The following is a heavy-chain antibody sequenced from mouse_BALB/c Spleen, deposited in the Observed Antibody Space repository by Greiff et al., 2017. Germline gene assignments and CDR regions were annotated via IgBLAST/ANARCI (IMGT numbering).Heavy chain of an antibody. V-gene: IGHV5-9-4*01. Sequence: EVKLMESGGGLVKPGGSLKLSCAASGFTFSSYAMSWVRQSPEKRLEWVAEISSGGSYTYYPDTVTGRFTISRDNAKNTLYLEMSSLRSEDTAMYDCAKDRDGYYAMDYWGQGTSVTVSS. J-gene: IGHJ4*01. D-gene: IGHD2-3*01. CDR2: ISSGGSYT. CDR1: GFTFSSYA. CDR3: AKDRDGYYAMDY.